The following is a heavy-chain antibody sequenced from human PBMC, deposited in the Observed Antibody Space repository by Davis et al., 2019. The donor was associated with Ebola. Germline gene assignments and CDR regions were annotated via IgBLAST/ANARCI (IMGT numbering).Heavy chain of an antibody. CDR2: IYHSGRT. Sequence: HLPEPLSPTCAVPVGPISSSNWSSWVRHPPGKGLEWIGEIYHSGRTNYNPSLKSRVTISVDKSKNQFSLKLSSVTAADTAVYYCARDVAGTGDYWDQGTLVTVSS. D-gene: IGHD6-19*01. CDR3: ARDVAGTGDY. J-gene: IGHJ4*02. V-gene: IGHV4-4*03. CDR1: VGPISSSNW.